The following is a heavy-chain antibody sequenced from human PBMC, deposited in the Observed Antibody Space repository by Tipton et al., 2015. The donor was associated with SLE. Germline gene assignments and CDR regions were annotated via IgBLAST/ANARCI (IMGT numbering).Heavy chain of an antibody. J-gene: IGHJ2*01. CDR1: GYPITSGYY. Sequence: TLSLTCAVSGYPITSGYYWGWTRQPPGKGLEWTGNIFHRGTTYYNPSLKSRVTISIDTSKNQFSLKLSSVTAADTAVYYCARHPRGVWYFDLWGRGTLVTVSS. CDR3: ARHPRGVWYFDL. D-gene: IGHD3-10*01. CDR2: IFHRGTT. V-gene: IGHV4-38-2*01.